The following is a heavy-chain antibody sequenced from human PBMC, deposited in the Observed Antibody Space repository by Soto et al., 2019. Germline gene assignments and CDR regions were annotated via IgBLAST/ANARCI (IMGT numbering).Heavy chain of an antibody. Sequence: EVQLVESGGGLVQPGGSLRLSCAASGFTFSSYWMHWVRQAPGKGLVWVSCSNSDGTTTRYADSVKGRFTISRDNAKNTLYLQMNSLRAEDTAIYYCTRARWELLGGDSWGQGTLVTVSS. D-gene: IGHD1-26*01. V-gene: IGHV3-74*01. J-gene: IGHJ4*02. CDR2: SNSDGTTT. CDR3: TRARWELLGGDS. CDR1: GFTFSSYW.